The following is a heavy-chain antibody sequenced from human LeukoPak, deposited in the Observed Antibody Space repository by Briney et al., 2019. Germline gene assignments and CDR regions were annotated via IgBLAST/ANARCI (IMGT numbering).Heavy chain of an antibody. J-gene: IGHJ3*02. V-gene: IGHV4-31*03. CDR2: IYYSGST. D-gene: IGHD5-18*01. CDR3: ARGGLSDGIQLWFKGRSWAFDI. Sequence: PSQTLSLTCSVSGGSISSGGYYWSWIRQHPGKGLEWIGYIYYSGSTYYNPSLKSRVTISLDTSKNQFSLKLSSVTAADTAVYYCARGGLSDGIQLWFKGRSWAFDIWGQGTMVTVSS. CDR1: GGSISSGGYY.